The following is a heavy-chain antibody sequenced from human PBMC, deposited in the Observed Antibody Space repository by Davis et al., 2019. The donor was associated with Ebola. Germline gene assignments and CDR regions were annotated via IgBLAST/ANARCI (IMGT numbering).Heavy chain of an antibody. D-gene: IGHD2-21*01. CDR2: INPNSGGT. CDR3: ARAYCGGDCSRGDFDY. CDR1: GYTFTGYY. J-gene: IGHJ4*02. Sequence: ASVKVSCKASGYTFTGYYMHWVRQAPGQGLEWMGWINPNSGGTNCAQKFQGRVTMTRDTSTSTVYMELSSLRSEDTAVYYCARAYCGGDCSRGDFDYWGQGTLVTVSS. V-gene: IGHV1-2*02.